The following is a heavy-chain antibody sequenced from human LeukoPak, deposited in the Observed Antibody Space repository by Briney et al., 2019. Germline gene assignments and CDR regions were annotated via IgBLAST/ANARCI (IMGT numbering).Heavy chain of an antibody. CDR1: GASVSSFY. CDR2: MYYSGTT. Sequence: PSETLSLTCTVSGASVSSFYWNWIRQPPGKGLEWIGAMYYSGTTNYDPSFKSRVTISLDASKTEFTLRLKSLTAADTAGYYCAGQVGARIRYYYTSGLDVWGQGTTIAVSS. CDR3: AGQVGARIRYYYTSGLDV. D-gene: IGHD1-26*01. J-gene: IGHJ6*02. V-gene: IGHV4-59*02.